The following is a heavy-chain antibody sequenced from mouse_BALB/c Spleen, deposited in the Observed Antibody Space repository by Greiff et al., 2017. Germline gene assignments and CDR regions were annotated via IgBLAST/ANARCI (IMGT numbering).Heavy chain of an antibody. J-gene: IGHJ4*01. CDR3: ARSGDSRAMDY. Sequence: VKLVESGPQLVRPGASVKISCKASGYSFTSYWMHWVKQRPGQGLEWIGMIDPSDSETRLNQKFKDKATLTVDKSSSTAYMQLSSPTSEDSAVYYCARSGDSRAMDYWGQGTSVTVSS. CDR1: GYSFTSYW. V-gene: IGHV1S126*01. D-gene: IGHD3-1*01. CDR2: IDPSDSET.